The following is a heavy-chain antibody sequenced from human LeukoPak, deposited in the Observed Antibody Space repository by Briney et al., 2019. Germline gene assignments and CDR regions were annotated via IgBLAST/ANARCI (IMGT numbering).Heavy chain of an antibody. CDR2: ISTSGSTI. J-gene: IGHJ5*02. V-gene: IGHV3-48*03. D-gene: IGHD6-19*01. CDR3: AKDSRSSGPYNWFDP. CDR1: GFTFSSYD. Sequence: GGSLRLSCAASGFTFSSYDMNWLRQAPGKGLEWVSYISTSGSTIYYADSVKDRFTISRDNAKNSLYLQMNSLRAEDTAVYYCAKDSRSSGPYNWFDPWGQGTLVTVSS.